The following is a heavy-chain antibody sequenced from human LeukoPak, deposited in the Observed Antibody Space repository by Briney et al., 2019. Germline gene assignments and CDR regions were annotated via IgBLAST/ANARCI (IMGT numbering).Heavy chain of an antibody. CDR3: ARHRDPRGMDV. J-gene: IGHJ6*02. Sequence: SETLSPTCTVSGGSISSGSYYWSWIRQPAGKGLEWIGRIYYSGITNYNPSLQSRVTISVDTSKNQFSLKLSSVTAADTAVYYCARHRDPRGMDVWGQGTTVTVSS. V-gene: IGHV4-61*02. CDR2: IYYSGIT. CDR1: GGSISSGSYY. D-gene: IGHD1-14*01.